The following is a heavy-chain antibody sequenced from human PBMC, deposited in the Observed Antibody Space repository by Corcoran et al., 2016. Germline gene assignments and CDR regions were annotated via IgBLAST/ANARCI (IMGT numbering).Heavy chain of an antibody. CDR1: GYSFTSYW. CDR2: IYPDDSDT. CDR3: ARSSGWYGYYYGMDV. Sequence: EVQLVQSGAEVKKPGESLKISCKGSGYSFTSYWIGWVRQMPGKGLGWMGIIYPDDSDTRYSPSFQGQVTMSADKSISTAYLQWSSLKASDTGMYDCARSSGWYGYYYGMDVWGQGTTVTVSS. J-gene: IGHJ6*02. V-gene: IGHV5-51*01. D-gene: IGHD6-19*01.